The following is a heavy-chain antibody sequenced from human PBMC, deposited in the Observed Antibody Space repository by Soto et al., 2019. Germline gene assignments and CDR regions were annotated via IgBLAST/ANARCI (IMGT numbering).Heavy chain of an antibody. Sequence: PGGSLRLSCAASGFTFRTYAMSWVRQAPGKGLEWVSTITDSGGSTYYAASVKGRFTISRDNSENTLYLLMNSLSAEDTALYYCARVSTTAKTFEYWGQGTLVTVSS. J-gene: IGHJ4*02. D-gene: IGHD4-17*01. CDR2: ITDSGGST. CDR3: ARVSTTAKTFEY. CDR1: GFTFRTYA. V-gene: IGHV3-23*01.